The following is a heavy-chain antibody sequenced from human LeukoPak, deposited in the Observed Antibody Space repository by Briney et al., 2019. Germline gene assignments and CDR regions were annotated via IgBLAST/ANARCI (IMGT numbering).Heavy chain of an antibody. CDR3: ARGFSGYSYGSEY. Sequence: ASVKVSCKASGGTFSSYTISWVRQAPGQGLEWMGRINPNSGGTNYAQKFQGRVTMTRDTSISTAYMELSRLRSDDTAVYYCARGFSGYSYGSEYWGQGTLVTVSS. J-gene: IGHJ4*02. CDR1: GGTFSSYT. V-gene: IGHV1-2*02. D-gene: IGHD5-18*01. CDR2: INPNSGGT.